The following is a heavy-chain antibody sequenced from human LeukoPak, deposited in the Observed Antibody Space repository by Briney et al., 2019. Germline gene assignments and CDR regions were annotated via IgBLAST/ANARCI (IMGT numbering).Heavy chain of an antibody. CDR1: GFTFSSYS. D-gene: IGHD2-2*02. Sequence: GGSLRLSCAASGFTFSSYSMNWVRQAPGKGLEWVSSISSSSSYIYYADSVKGRFTISRDNAKNSLYLQMNSLRAEDTAVYYCAREVGDCSSTGCYKGYMDVWGKGTTVTVSS. V-gene: IGHV3-21*04. J-gene: IGHJ6*03. CDR3: AREVGDCSSTGCYKGYMDV. CDR2: ISSSSSYI.